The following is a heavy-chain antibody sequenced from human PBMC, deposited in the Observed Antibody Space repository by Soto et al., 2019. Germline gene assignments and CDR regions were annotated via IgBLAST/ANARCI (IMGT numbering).Heavy chain of an antibody. CDR3: ARHLGMLRYFDWLPTPDY. CDR2: IYYSGST. J-gene: IGHJ4*02. D-gene: IGHD3-9*01. CDR1: GGSISSYY. V-gene: IGHV4-59*08. Sequence: SETLSLTCTVSGGSISSYYWSWIRQPPGKGLEWIGYIYYSGSTNYNPSLKSRVTISVDTSKNQFSLKLSSVTAADTAVYYRARHLGMLRYFDWLPTPDYWGQGTLVTVSS.